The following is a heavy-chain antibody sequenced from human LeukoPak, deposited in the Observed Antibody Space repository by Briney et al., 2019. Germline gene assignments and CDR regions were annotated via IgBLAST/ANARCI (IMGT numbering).Heavy chain of an antibody. J-gene: IGHJ4*02. CDR1: GYTFTSYG. D-gene: IGHD3-10*01. V-gene: IGHV1-18*01. Sequence: ASVKVSCKASGYTFTSYGISWVRQAPGQGLEWMGWISAGNGNTKYSQKFQGRVTITRDTSASTAYMELSSLRSEDTAVYYCARAIWFGELLTAFDYWGQGTLVTVSS. CDR3: ARAIWFGELLTAFDY. CDR2: ISAGNGNT.